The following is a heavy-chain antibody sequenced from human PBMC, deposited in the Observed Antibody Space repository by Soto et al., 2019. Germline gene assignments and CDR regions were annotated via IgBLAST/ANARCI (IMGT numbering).Heavy chain of an antibody. CDR2: IKQDGSEK. J-gene: IGHJ4*02. CDR3: AVRGVTKPY. D-gene: IGHD3-10*01. CDR1: GFTFSAYW. Sequence: EVQLVESGGGLVQPGGSLRLSCAASGFTFSAYWMTWVRQAPGKGLEWVASIKQDGSEKLYVDSVQGRFTISRDNAKNDLYLQMSSQRGEDNAVYYWAVRGVTKPYWGQGALVAVSS. V-gene: IGHV3-7*01.